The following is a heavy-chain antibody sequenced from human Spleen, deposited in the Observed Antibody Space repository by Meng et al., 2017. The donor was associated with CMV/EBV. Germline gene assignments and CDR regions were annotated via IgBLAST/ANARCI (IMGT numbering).Heavy chain of an antibody. CDR3: ARNIRGGLRLGA. CDR1: GGSISSSNW. Sequence: CAVSGGSISSSNWWSWVRQPPGKGLEWIGEIYHSGSTNYNPSLTSRVTISVDKSKNQFSLKLSSVTAADTAVYYCARNIRGGLRLGAWGQGTLVTVSS. D-gene: IGHD3-16*01. CDR2: IYHSGST. V-gene: IGHV4-4*02. J-gene: IGHJ4*02.